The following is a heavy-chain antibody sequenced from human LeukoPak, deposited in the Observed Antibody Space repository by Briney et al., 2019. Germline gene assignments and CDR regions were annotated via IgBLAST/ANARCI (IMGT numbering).Heavy chain of an antibody. CDR3: ARARITIFGVVIMFGYYFDY. CDR2: INHSGST. V-gene: IGHV4-34*01. CDR1: GGSFSGYY. Sequence: KPSETLSLTCAVYGGSFSGYYWSGIRQPPGKGLEWIGKINHSGSTNYNPSLKSRVTISVDTSKNQFSLKLSSVTAADTAVYYCARARITIFGVVIMFGYYFDYWGQGTLVTGSS. D-gene: IGHD3-3*01. J-gene: IGHJ4*02.